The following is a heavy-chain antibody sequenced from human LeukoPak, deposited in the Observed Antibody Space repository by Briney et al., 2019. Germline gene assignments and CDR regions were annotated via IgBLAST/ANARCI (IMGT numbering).Heavy chain of an antibody. Sequence: PSETLSLTCAVYGGSFSGFYWVWLRHPPGKGRVWIGEINHSGSTNYHPSLKSRVTISVNTSKNQFTLKLSSVTAADTAVYYCARHESYYYYMDVWGKGTTVTISS. V-gene: IGHV4-34*01. J-gene: IGHJ6*03. CDR3: ARHESYYYYMDV. CDR2: INHSGST. CDR1: GGSFSGFY.